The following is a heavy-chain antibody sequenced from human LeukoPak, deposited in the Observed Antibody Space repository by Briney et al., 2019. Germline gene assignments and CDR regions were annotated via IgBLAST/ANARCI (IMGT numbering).Heavy chain of an antibody. Sequence: GGSLRLSCAASGFTFSSYAMSWLRQAPGKGLEWVSAISGSGGSTYYADSVKGRFTISRDNSKNTLYLQMNSLRAEDTAVYYCAKEGGIIVVVPAVDYWRKGTRVTVSS. CDR1: GFTFSSYA. CDR2: ISGSGGST. J-gene: IGHJ4*02. V-gene: IGHV3-23*01. CDR3: AKEGGIIVVVPAVDY. D-gene: IGHD2-2*01.